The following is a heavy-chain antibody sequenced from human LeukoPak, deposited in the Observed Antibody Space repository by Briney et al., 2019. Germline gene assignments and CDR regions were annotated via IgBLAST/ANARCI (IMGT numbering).Heavy chain of an antibody. CDR3: ARGDYFDY. CDR1: GFAFSSYA. V-gene: IGHV3-23*01. J-gene: IGHJ4*02. Sequence: GGSLRLSCAASGFAFSSYAMTWVRQPPGKGLEWVSAIIESGESTYYTDSVKGRFTISRDNAKNSLYLQMNSLRAEDTAVYYCARGDYFDYWGQGTLVTVSS. CDR2: IIESGEST.